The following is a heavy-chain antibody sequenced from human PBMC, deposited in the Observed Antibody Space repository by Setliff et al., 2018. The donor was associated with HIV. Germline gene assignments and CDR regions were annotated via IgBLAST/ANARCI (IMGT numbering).Heavy chain of an antibody. CDR3: ARDGPLRRWSTDVFDI. D-gene: IGHD3-3*01. J-gene: IGHJ3*02. V-gene: IGHV1-46*01. CDR1: GYTFTSYY. Sequence: ASVKVSCKSSGYTFTSYYMHWVRQAPGQGLEWMGIINPNGGSTNYAQEFQGRLTMTGDTSTSTVYMELSSLRSDDTAVYYCARDGPLRRWSTDVFDIWGQGTMVTVSS. CDR2: INPNGGST.